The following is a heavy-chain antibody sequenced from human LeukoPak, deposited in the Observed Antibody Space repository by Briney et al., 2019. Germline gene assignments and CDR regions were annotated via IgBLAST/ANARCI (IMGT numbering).Heavy chain of an antibody. Sequence: SETLSLTCAVYGGSFSGYYWSWIRQPPGKGLEWIGEINHSGSTNYNPSLKSRVTISVDTSKNQFSLKLSSVTAADTAVYYCARGRADRLPIVATYPFDYWGQGTLVTVSS. J-gene: IGHJ4*02. V-gene: IGHV4-34*01. CDR1: GGSFSGYY. CDR2: INHSGST. D-gene: IGHD5-12*01. CDR3: ARGRADRLPIVATYPFDY.